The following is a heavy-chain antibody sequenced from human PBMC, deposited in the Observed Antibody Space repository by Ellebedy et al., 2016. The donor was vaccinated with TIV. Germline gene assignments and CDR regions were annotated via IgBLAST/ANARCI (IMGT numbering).Heavy chain of an antibody. J-gene: IGHJ4*02. Sequence: GESLKISCVASGFPFSSYEMNWVRQAPGQGLEWVSYISKSGSAVLYAESVKGRFTISRDNAKNSLFLQMNSLRVDDTALYYCARWFRGEAELWYYDYWGQGTLVTVSS. CDR3: ARWFRGEAELWYYDY. CDR2: ISKSGSAV. D-gene: IGHD3-16*01. CDR1: GFPFSSYE. V-gene: IGHV3-48*03.